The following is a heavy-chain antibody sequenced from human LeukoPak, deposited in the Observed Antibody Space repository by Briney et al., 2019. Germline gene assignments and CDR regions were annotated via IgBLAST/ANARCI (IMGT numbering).Heavy chain of an antibody. D-gene: IGHD4-23*01. V-gene: IGHV4-59*01. J-gene: IGHJ2*01. Sequence: SETLSLTCTVSGGSISSYYWSWIRQPPGKGLEWIGFIYYNGSTNYNPSLKSRITISVDTSKNQFSLKLNSVTAADTAIFYCARIRRYDYDGFRPGWVYWYFDVWGRGTLVTVSS. CDR1: GGSISSYY. CDR3: ARIRRYDYDGFRPGWVYWYFDV. CDR2: IYYNGST.